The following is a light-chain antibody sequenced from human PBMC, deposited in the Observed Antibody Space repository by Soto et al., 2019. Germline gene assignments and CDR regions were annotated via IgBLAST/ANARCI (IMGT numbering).Light chain of an antibody. CDR1: QSISSW. CDR3: QHYNSYSEA. J-gene: IGKJ1*01. V-gene: IGKV1-5*01. Sequence: DIQMTQSPSTLSASVGDRVXXXXXASQSISSWLAWYQQKPGKAPKLLIYXAXXXVXGAXXRFSGSGSGTEFTLTISSLQPGDFATYYCQHYNSYSEAFGQGTKVDIK. CDR2: XAX.